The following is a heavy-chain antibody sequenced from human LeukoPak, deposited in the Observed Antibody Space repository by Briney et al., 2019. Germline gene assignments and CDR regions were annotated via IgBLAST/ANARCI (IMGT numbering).Heavy chain of an antibody. D-gene: IGHD4-11*01. CDR1: DGSISDYY. V-gene: IGHV4-59*08. CDR2: IYYSGST. J-gene: IGHJ5*02. Sequence: SETLSLTCTVSDGSISDYYGSWIRQPPGKGLEWIGDIYYSGSTNYNPSLKSRVTISIDTSNNQFSLNLSSVTAADTAVYYRVRRTVTIVSNWFDPWGQGTLVTVSS. CDR3: VRRTVTIVSNWFDP.